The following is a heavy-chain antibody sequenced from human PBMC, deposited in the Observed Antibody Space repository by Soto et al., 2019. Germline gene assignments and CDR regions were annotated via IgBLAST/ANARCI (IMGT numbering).Heavy chain of an antibody. D-gene: IGHD4-17*01. J-gene: IGHJ3*02. Sequence: GASVKVSCKASGGTFSKYKITWVRQAPGQGFEWMGGIIPVFGTANYAQKLQGRVTMTTDTSTSTAYMELRSLRSDDTAVYYCASWTTVTTERFDAFDIWGQGTMVTVSS. CDR2: IIPVFGTA. CDR3: ASWTTVTTERFDAFDI. V-gene: IGHV1-69*05. CDR1: GGTFSKYK.